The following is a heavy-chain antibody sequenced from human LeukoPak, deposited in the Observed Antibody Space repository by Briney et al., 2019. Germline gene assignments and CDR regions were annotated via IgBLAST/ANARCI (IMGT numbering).Heavy chain of an antibody. CDR1: GFTFSSYA. Sequence: PSGSLTLTCTASGFTFSSYAMSWVRQAPGKGLEWVSAISGAAGSTYYADSVSSRFTISRDHSQNTLYLQMSTLRSEDTAVYYCAKDAIRGHYATDWYFDYWGLGTLVAVSS. V-gene: IGHV3-23*01. J-gene: IGHJ4*02. CDR2: ISGAAGST. D-gene: IGHD3-9*01. CDR3: AKDAIRGHYATDWYFDY.